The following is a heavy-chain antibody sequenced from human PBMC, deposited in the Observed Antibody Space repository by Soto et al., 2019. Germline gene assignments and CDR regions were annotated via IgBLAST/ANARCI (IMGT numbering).Heavy chain of an antibody. CDR3: AKLRPSDWYFDL. Sequence: QVQLVESGGGLVKPGGSLRLSCAASGFSFSDYYMSWIRQAPGKGLEWVSYITSSSSYTNYADSVKGRFTSSRDNAKNSLYLQMNSLRAEDTAVYYSAKLRPSDWYFDLWGRGTLVIVSS. CDR1: GFSFSDYY. V-gene: IGHV3-11*05. CDR2: ITSSSSYT. J-gene: IGHJ2*01. D-gene: IGHD1-7*01.